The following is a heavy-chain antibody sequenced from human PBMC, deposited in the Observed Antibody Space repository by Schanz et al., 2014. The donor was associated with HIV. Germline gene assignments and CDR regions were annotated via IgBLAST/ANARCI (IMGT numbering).Heavy chain of an antibody. CDR3: AVLWIQPPFDY. D-gene: IGHD5-18*01. V-gene: IGHV3-23*01. J-gene: IGHJ4*02. Sequence: EVQLLESGGGLVQPGGSLRLSCAASGFAFSNHVMNWVRQTPGKGPEWVSTINGSGRDTSYADSVKGRFIISRDNAKNSLYLHMNSLRAEDTAVYFCAVLWIQPPFDYWGQGTLVTVSS. CDR2: INGSGRDT. CDR1: GFAFSNHV.